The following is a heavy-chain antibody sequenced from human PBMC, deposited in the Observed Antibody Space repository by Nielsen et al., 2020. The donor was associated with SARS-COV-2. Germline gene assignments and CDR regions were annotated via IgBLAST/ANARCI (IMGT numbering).Heavy chain of an antibody. CDR2: IWYDGSHQ. D-gene: IGHD5-18*01. V-gene: IGHV3-33*01. CDR3: ARDRRGIQFLDS. Sequence: GESLKISCAASGFLFSTYGMHWVRQAPGKGLEWVAVIWYDGSHQYYADSVKGRFTITRDNSNNTVDLQMNSLREDDTAVYFCARDRRGIQFLDSWGRGTPVTVSS. CDR1: GFLFSTYG. J-gene: IGHJ4*02.